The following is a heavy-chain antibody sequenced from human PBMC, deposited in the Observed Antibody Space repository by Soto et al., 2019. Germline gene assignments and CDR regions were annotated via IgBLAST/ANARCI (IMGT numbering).Heavy chain of an antibody. Sequence: SETLSLTCTVSGGSISSYFYIWVRQPPGRGLEWIGSVYYTGTTDYNPSLKSRVTISVDTSKTQFSLNLRSVTAADTAVYYCARDLAAVPRAFDYWGRGTLVTVSS. CDR2: VYYTGTT. CDR3: ARDLAAVPRAFDY. J-gene: IGHJ4*02. D-gene: IGHD6-13*01. V-gene: IGHV4-59*01. CDR1: GGSISSYF.